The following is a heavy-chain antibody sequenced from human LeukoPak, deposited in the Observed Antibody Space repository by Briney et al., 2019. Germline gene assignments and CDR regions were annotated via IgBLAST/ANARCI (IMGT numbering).Heavy chain of an antibody. CDR2: INPNSGGT. J-gene: IGHJ6*02. V-gene: IGHV1-2*02. D-gene: IGHD7-27*01. Sequence: ASEKVSCKASGYTFTGYYMHWVRQAPGQGLEWMGWINPNSGGTNYAQKFQGRVTMTRDTSISTAYMELSRLRSDDTAVYYCASLTGQYYYYYGMDVWGQGTTVTVSS. CDR1: GYTFTGYY. CDR3: ASLTGQYYYYYGMDV.